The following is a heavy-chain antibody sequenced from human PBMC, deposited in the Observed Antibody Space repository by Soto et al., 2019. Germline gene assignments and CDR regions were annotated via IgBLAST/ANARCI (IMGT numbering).Heavy chain of an antibody. J-gene: IGHJ4*02. CDR3: AGGGDQGLGATRNEGDY. Sequence: QVPLVQSGAEVMKPRASLKVSCWASGYTFTIYGITWVRQAPGQGLVWMGWISAYNGNTNYAQKVQGRVTMTTDTSTSTAYMELRSLRSDDTAVDYCAGGGDQGLGATRNEGDYWGQGTLVTVSS. CDR2: ISAYNGNT. V-gene: IGHV1-18*01. D-gene: IGHD1-26*01. CDR1: GYTFTIYG.